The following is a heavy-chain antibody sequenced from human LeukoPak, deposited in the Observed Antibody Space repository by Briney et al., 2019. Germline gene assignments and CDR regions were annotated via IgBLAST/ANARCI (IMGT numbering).Heavy chain of an antibody. V-gene: IGHV5-51*01. CDR1: GYSITSYW. D-gene: IGHD3-16*01. J-gene: IGHJ3*02. CDR2: IYPGDSDT. Sequence: GESLKISCKGSGYSITSYWIGWVRQMPGKGLEWMGIIYPGDSDTRYSPSFQGQVTISADKSISTAYLQWSSLKASDTAMYYCARQLSQPSIGTYDYVWGTHAFDIWGQGTMVTVSS. CDR3: ARQLSQPSIGTYDYVWGTHAFDI.